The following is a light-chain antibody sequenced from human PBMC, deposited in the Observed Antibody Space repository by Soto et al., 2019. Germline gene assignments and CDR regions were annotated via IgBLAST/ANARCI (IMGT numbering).Light chain of an antibody. J-gene: IGKJ1*01. CDR3: QQYNYYFSWS. Sequence: DIQMTQSPSTLSASVGDRVTITCRASQSISICLAWYQQKPGKAPNILIYDASTLVSGVPSRISGRGSEPEFTLTITSLQPDEFSTSYFQQYNYYFSWSFGEGTKVE. CDR2: DAS. CDR1: QSISIC. V-gene: IGKV1-5*01.